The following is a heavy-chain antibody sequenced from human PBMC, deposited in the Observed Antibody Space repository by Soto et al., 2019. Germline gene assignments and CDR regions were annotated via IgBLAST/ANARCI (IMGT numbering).Heavy chain of an antibody. V-gene: IGHV3-23*01. CDR2: ISRSGGST. CDR1: GFTFSSYA. Sequence: EVQLLESGGGLVQPGGSLRLSCAGSGFTFSSYAMSWVRQAPGTGLEWVSAISRSGGSTYYADSVKGRFTISSDNSKRMLYRQMHSLRAGDTAADYCAKDTLVSGCCYAYNYCFGKDVWGQGPTATPSA. J-gene: IGHJ6*01. CDR3: AKDTLVSGCCYAYNYCFGKDV. D-gene: IGHD2-2*01.